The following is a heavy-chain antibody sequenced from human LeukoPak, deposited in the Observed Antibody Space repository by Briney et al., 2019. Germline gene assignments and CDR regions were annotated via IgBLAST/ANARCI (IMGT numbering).Heavy chain of an antibody. Sequence: PSETLSLTCAVSGYSISSGYYWGRIRPPPGKGLEWIGSIYHSGSTYYNPSLKSRVTISVDTSKNQFSLKLSSVTAADTAVYYCARSSTSCYVDYWGQGTLVTVSS. V-gene: IGHV4-38-2*01. CDR1: GYSISSGYY. CDR3: ARSSTSCYVDY. J-gene: IGHJ4*02. D-gene: IGHD2-2*01. CDR2: IYHSGST.